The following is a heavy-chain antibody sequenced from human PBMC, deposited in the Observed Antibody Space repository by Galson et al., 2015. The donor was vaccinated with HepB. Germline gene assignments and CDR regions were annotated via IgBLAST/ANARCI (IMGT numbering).Heavy chain of an antibody. D-gene: IGHD2-21*02. CDR2: IKYDGSEK. CDR1: GFTYSNYW. V-gene: IGHV3-7*03. Sequence: LRLSCAVSGFTYSNYWMSWVRQAPGRRLEWVANIKYDGSEKYYVRSVEGRFTVSRDNAQNSLYLHMSSLRAEDTAVYYCARGWDIEVTANFDYWGQGALVTVSS. CDR3: ARGWDIEVTANFDY. J-gene: IGHJ4*02.